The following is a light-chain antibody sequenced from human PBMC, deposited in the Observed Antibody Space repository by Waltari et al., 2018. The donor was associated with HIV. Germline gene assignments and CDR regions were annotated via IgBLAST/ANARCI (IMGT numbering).Light chain of an antibody. CDR2: DAS. V-gene: IGKV3-20*01. CDR1: QNVGGNY. J-gene: IGKJ3*01. CDR3: QQYGSSPLFT. Sequence: VLTQSPGTLSLSPGERATLSCRASQNVGGNYLAWYQQRPGQTPRLLTYDASSRATGIPDRFSGSGSGTDFTLTITRLEPEDFAVYYCQQYGSSPLFTFGPGTKVDI.